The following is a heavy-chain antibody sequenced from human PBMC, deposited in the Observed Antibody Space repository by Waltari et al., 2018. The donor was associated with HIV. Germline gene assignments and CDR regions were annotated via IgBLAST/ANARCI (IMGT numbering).Heavy chain of an antibody. J-gene: IGHJ4*02. Sequence: QVQLQESGPGLVRPSETLSRTCPVSGGAISSYYCSWIRQPPGKGLEWIGYSYYSGSTKYNPSLKSRVTISVDTSKNQFSLKLSSVTAADTAVYYCARHAFTYYYDSSGYFSPFDYWGQGTLVTVSS. CDR3: ARHAFTYYYDSSGYFSPFDY. D-gene: IGHD3-22*01. V-gene: IGHV4-59*08. CDR2: SYYSGST. CDR1: GGAISSYY.